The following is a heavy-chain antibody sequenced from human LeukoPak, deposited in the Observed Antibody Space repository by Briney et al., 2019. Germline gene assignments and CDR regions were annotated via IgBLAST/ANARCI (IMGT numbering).Heavy chain of an antibody. CDR1: GFTFSSYG. J-gene: IGHJ5*02. D-gene: IGHD6-19*01. CDR3: AKAGIAVAGNSGWFDP. Sequence: GGSLRLSCAASGFTFSSYGIHWVRQAPGKGLEWVAVIWYDGSNKYYADSVKGRFTISRDNSKNTLYLQMNSLRAEDTAVYYCAKAGIAVAGNSGWFDPWGQGTLVTVSS. CDR2: IWYDGSNK. V-gene: IGHV3-33*06.